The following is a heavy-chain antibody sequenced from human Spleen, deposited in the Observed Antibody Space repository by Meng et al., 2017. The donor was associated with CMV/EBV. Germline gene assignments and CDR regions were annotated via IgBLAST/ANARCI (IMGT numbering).Heavy chain of an antibody. V-gene: IGHV4-39*07. CDR1: GGSISSSSYY. CDR3: ARVGSLVPPQDY. Sequence: SETLSLTCTVPGGSISSSSYYWGWIRQPPGKGLEWIGSIYYSGSTYYNPSLKSRVTISVDTSKNQFSLKLSSVTAADTAVYYWARVGSLVPPQDYWGQGTLVTVSS. CDR2: IYYSGST. J-gene: IGHJ4*02.